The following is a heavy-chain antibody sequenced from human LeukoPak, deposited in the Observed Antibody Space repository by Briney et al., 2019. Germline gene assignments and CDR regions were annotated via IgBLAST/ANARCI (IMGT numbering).Heavy chain of an antibody. J-gene: IGHJ6*04. Sequence: GGSLRLSCAASGFTFSSYSMNWVRQAPGKGLEWVSYISSSSSTIYYADSVKGRFTISRDNAKNSLFLQMNSLRGEDTAVYYCARDGTPSYTSGWVYMDAWGKGTTVTISS. V-gene: IGHV3-48*01. CDR2: ISSSSSTI. CDR3: ARDGTPSYTSGWVYMDA. D-gene: IGHD6-19*01. CDR1: GFTFSSYS.